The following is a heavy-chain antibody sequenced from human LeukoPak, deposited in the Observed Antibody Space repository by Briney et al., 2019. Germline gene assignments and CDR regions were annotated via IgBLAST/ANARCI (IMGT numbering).Heavy chain of an antibody. V-gene: IGHV4-30-2*01. J-gene: IGHJ6*03. CDR1: GGSISSGGYS. Sequence: PSQTLSLTCAVSGGSISSGGYSWTWIRQPPGKGLEWIGEINHSGSTNYNPSLKSRVTISLDTSKNQFSLKLSSVTAADTAVYYCARPLAHCSSTNCRRRGMDVWGKGTTVTVSS. D-gene: IGHD2-2*01. CDR3: ARPLAHCSSTNCRRRGMDV. CDR2: INHSGST.